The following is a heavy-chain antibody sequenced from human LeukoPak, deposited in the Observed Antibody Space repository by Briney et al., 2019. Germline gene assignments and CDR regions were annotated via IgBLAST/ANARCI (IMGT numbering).Heavy chain of an antibody. V-gene: IGHV3-30-3*01. CDR3: ARHRGPSLHSSAYFDP. Sequence: PGRSLRLSCAASGFPFSGYAMHWVRQAPGKGLEWVAVMSHDGTNKYYADSVKGRFTISRDNSKNTLYLQMDSLRTEDTAVYYCARHRGPSLHSSAYFDPWGQGTLVSVSS. J-gene: IGHJ4*02. CDR2: MSHDGTNK. CDR1: GFPFSGYA. D-gene: IGHD3-22*01.